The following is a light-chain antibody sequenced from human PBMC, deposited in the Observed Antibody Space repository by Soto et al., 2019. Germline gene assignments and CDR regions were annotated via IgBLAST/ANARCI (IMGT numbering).Light chain of an antibody. Sequence: QSALPQPRSVSGSPGQSVTISCTGTSSDVGGYNYVSWYQQHPGKAPKLMIYDVSKRPSGVPDRFSGSKSGNTASLTISGLQAEDEADYYCCSYAGSYTWVFGTGTKLPVL. J-gene: IGLJ1*01. CDR1: SSDVGGYNY. V-gene: IGLV2-11*01. CDR3: CSYAGSYTWV. CDR2: DVS.